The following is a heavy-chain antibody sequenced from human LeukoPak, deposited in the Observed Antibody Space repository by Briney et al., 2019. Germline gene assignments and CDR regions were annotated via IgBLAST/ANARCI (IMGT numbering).Heavy chain of an antibody. V-gene: IGHV3-48*03. CDR3: ARGYGDYDGDAFDM. CDR2: ISSSGSTI. Sequence: GGALRLSRAASGLTFSSYVMNWVRPAPGKGLEWVSYISSSGSTIYYADSVKGRFTISRDNAKNLLYLQMTSLRAEDTAVYYCARGYGDYDGDAFDMWGQGTMVTVSS. J-gene: IGHJ3*02. D-gene: IGHD4-17*01. CDR1: GLTFSSYV.